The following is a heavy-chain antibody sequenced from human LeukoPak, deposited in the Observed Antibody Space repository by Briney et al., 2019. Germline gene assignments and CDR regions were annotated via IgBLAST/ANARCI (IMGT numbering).Heavy chain of an antibody. D-gene: IGHD2-21*02. J-gene: IGHJ5*01. CDR3: ARATDAIFDWFDS. CDR2: MYYSGST. V-gene: IGHV4-59*04. Sequence: PSETLSLTCTVSGGSISSYYWSWIRQPPGKGLEWIGYMYYSGSTYYNPSLKSRVIISVDPSKNQFTLKLTSVSAADTVMYYCARATDAIFDWFDSWGQGTLVTVSS. CDR1: GGSISSYY.